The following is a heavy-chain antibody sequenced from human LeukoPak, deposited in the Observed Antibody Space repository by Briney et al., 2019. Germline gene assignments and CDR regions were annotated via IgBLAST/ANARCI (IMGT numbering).Heavy chain of an antibody. CDR1: GFTVSSNY. Sequence: PGGSLRLSCAASGFTVSSNYMSWVRQAPGKGLEWVSVIYSGGSTYYADSVKGRFTISRDNSKNTLYLQMNSLRAEDTAVYYCARLLNYYDSSGYYYYYYYYYMDVWGKGTTVTVSS. V-gene: IGHV3-66*04. CDR3: ARLLNYYDSSGYYYYYYYYYMDV. D-gene: IGHD3-22*01. J-gene: IGHJ6*03. CDR2: IYSGGST.